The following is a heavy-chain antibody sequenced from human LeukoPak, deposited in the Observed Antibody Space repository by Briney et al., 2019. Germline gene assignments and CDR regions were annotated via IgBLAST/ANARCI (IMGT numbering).Heavy chain of an antibody. CDR1: GDSVSRHNVG. J-gene: IGHJ4*02. CDR2: IMFRSAWPH. CDR3: ATYPFDS. V-gene: IGHV6-1*01. D-gene: IGHD3-16*01. Sequence: SQTLSLTCAISGDSVSRHNVGWNWLRQSPSGGIEWLVRIMFRSAWPHDYAVSMTGRITTSPDISKNQFSLQLTSVTPEDTAVYYCATYPFDSWGQGTPV.